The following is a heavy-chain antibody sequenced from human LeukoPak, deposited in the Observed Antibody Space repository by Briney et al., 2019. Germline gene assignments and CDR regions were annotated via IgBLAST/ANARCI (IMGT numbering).Heavy chain of an antibody. Sequence: GRSLRLSCAASGFTFSSYGMHWVRQAPGKGLEWVAAIWYDGSRQYYADSVKGRFTISRDNSKNTLYLQMNSLRAEDTAVYYWARVTNPTPGGFNYGAQETLVTVSS. CDR1: GFTFSSYG. J-gene: IGHJ4*02. CDR2: IWYDGSRQ. V-gene: IGHV3-33*01. D-gene: IGHD1/OR15-1a*01. CDR3: ARVTNPTPGGFNY.